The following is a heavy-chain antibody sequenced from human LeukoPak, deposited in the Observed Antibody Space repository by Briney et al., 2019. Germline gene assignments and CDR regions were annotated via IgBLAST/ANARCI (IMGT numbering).Heavy chain of an antibody. V-gene: IGHV3-21*01. CDR3: ARNKDYDFVWGSYRPWDAFDY. Sequence: GGSLRLSCAASGFTFSGYSMNWVRQAPGKGLEWVSSISSSSTYMYYADSVEGRFTISRDNAKNSLYLQMNSLRAEDTAVYYCARNKDYDFVWGSYRPWDAFDYWGQGALVTVSS. CDR1: GFTFSGYS. D-gene: IGHD3-16*02. CDR2: ISSSSTYM. J-gene: IGHJ4*02.